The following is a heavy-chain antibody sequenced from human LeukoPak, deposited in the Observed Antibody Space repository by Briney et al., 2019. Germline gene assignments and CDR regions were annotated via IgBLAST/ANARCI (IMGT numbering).Heavy chain of an antibody. Sequence: SETLSLTCTVSGGSISSYYWSWIRQPPGKGLEWIGYIYYSGSTNYNPSLKSRVTISVDTSKNQFSLKPSSVTAADTAVYYCARDRYCGGDCTPGAFDIWGQGTMVTVSS. D-gene: IGHD2-21*02. J-gene: IGHJ3*02. CDR3: ARDRYCGGDCTPGAFDI. CDR2: IYYSGST. V-gene: IGHV4-59*01. CDR1: GGSISSYY.